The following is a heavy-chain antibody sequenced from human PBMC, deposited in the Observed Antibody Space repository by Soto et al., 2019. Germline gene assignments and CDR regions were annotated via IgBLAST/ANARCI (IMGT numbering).Heavy chain of an antibody. J-gene: IGHJ5*02. CDR1: GGTFSSYT. Sequence: SVKVSCKASGGTFSSYTISWVRQAPGQGLEWMGRIIPILGIANYAQKFQGRVTITADKSTSTAYMELSSLRSEDTAVYYCARDLLPGIAVAGPFDPWGQGTLVTVS. CDR3: ARDLLPGIAVAGPFDP. D-gene: IGHD6-19*01. CDR2: IIPILGIA. V-gene: IGHV1-69*04.